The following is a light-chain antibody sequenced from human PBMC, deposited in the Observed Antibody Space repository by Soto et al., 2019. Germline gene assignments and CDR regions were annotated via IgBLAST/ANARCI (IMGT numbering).Light chain of an antibody. Sequence: DIQMTQSPSTLSAFVGDRVTITCRASQTINNWLAWSQQKPGKATNLLIYKASSLESGVPSRFSGSGSGTEFTLTISSLQPDDFATYYCQQYKSYASYTFGQGTKLEIK. V-gene: IGKV1-5*03. CDR1: QTINNW. J-gene: IGKJ2*01. CDR3: QQYKSYASYT. CDR2: KAS.